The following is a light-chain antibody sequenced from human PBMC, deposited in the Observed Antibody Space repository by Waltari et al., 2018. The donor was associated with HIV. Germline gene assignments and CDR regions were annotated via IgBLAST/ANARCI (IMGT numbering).Light chain of an antibody. CDR1: QSVRNY. CDR3: QQRSNWIT. Sequence: ENVLTQSPATLSLSPGERATLSCRARQSVRNYLAWFQQKPGQPPRLLIYDASNRATGVPDRFSGSGSGTDFTLTISNLEPEDFAVYYCQQRSNWITFGQGTRLEIK. V-gene: IGKV3-11*01. CDR2: DAS. J-gene: IGKJ5*01.